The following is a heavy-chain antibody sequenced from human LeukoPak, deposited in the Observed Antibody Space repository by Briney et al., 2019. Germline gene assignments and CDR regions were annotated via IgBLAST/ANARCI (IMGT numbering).Heavy chain of an antibody. V-gene: IGHV1-18*01. D-gene: IGHD3-22*01. Sequence: ASVKVSCKASGYTFTSYGISWVRQAPGQGLEWMGWISAYNGNTNYAQKLQGRVTMTTDTSTSTAYMELRSLRSDDTALYYCARGVHVRVYDSNPHYGHYWGQGTLVTVSS. CDR1: GYTFTSYG. J-gene: IGHJ4*02. CDR3: ARGVHVRVYDSNPHYGHY. CDR2: ISAYNGNT.